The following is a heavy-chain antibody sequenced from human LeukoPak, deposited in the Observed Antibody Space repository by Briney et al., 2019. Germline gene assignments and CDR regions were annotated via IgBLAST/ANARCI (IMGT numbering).Heavy chain of an antibody. Sequence: SETLSLTCAVYGGSFSGYYWSWIRQPPGKGLEWIGEINHSGSTNYNPSLKSRVTISVDTSKNQFSLKLSSVTATGTAVYYCARGRNRYYYDSSGYPPDYWGQGTLVTVSS. CDR2: INHSGST. D-gene: IGHD3-22*01. CDR3: ARGRNRYYYDSSGYPPDY. V-gene: IGHV4-34*01. CDR1: GGSFSGYY. J-gene: IGHJ4*02.